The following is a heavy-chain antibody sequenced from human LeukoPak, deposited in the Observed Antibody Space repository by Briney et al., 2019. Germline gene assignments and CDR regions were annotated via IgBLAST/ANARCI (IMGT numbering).Heavy chain of an antibody. CDR2: IIPIFGTA. Sequence: SVKVSCKASGGTFSSYAINWVRQAPGQGLEWMGGIIPIFGTANYAQKFQGRVTITADESTSTAYMELSSLRSEDTAVYSCARAKEYYYDSSGYIPEYFDSWGQGTLVTVSS. J-gene: IGHJ4*02. CDR3: ARAKEYYYDSSGYIPEYFDS. D-gene: IGHD3-22*01. V-gene: IGHV1-69*01. CDR1: GGTFSSYA.